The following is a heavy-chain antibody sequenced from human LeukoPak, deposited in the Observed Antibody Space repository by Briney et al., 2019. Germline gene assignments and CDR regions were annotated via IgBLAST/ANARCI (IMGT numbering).Heavy chain of an antibody. V-gene: IGHV3-23*01. J-gene: IGHJ3*02. CDR1: GFTFNNYA. Sequence: PGGSLRLSCVASGFTFNNYAMSWVRQAPGKGLEWVSSIRGSGSNTYYADSVKGRFTVSRDTSKNTLYLQMNSLRAEDTAVYYCASCYYYESSGWDPDAFDIWGQGTMVTVCS. D-gene: IGHD3-22*01. CDR2: IRGSGSNT. CDR3: ASCYYYESSGWDPDAFDI.